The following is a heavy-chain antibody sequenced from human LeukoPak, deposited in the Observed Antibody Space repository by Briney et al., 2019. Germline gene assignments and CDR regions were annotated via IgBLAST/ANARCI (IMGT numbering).Heavy chain of an antibody. CDR3: AKSIAARYSGYNWFDP. Sequence: SVKVSCKASGGTFSSYAISWVRQAPGQGLEWMGVIIPIFGTANYAQKFQGRVTITADESTSTAYMELSSLRSEDTAVYYCAKSIAARYSGYNWFDPWGQGTLATVSS. CDR2: IIPIFGTA. V-gene: IGHV1-69*13. J-gene: IGHJ5*02. D-gene: IGHD6-6*01. CDR1: GGTFSSYA.